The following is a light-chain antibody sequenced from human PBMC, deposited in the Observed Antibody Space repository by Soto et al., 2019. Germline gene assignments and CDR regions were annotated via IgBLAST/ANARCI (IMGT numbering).Light chain of an antibody. CDR2: DAS. V-gene: IGKV3-11*01. J-gene: IGKJ3*01. CDR3: HQRSNWPPMLT. CDR1: QSVGSY. Sequence: EIVLTQSPATLSLSPGERATLSCRASQSVGSYLAWYQQKPGQTPRLLIYDASNRATGIPARFSGSGSGTDFTLTISSLEPEDFAVYYCHQRSNWPPMLTFGPGTKVDIK.